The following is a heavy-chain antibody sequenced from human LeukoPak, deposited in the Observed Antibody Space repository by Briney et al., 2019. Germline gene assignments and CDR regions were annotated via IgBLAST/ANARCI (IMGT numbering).Heavy chain of an antibody. CDR3: TIRMVRGVKWRVY. D-gene: IGHD3-10*01. V-gene: IGHV3-15*01. CDR2: IKSKTDGGTT. CDR1: GFTFSNAW. Sequence: GGSLRLSCAASGFTFSNAWMSWVRQAPGKGLEWVGRIKSKTDGGTTDYAAPVKGRFTISRDDSKNTLYLQMNSLKTEDTAVYYCTIRMVRGVKWRVYWGQGTLVTVSS. J-gene: IGHJ4*02.